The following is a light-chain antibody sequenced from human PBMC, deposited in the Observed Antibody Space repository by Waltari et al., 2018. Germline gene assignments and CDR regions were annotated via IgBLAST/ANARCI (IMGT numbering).Light chain of an antibody. V-gene: IGLV2-8*01. CDR2: ELI. J-gene: IGLJ3*02. Sequence: QSALTQPPAASGSPGQSVTISCTGTGSDVGKYDYVSWYQQHPGKAPKLMIYELIKRPSWVPDRFSGSKSGNTASQSVSWLQAEDEADYYCSSYAGSHYWVFGGGTKLTVL. CDR1: GSDVGKYDY. CDR3: SSYAGSHYWV.